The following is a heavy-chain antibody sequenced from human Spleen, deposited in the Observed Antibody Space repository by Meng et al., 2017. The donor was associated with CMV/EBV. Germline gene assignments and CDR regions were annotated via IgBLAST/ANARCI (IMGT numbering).Heavy chain of an antibody. D-gene: IGHD3-16*01. CDR3: ASLGEPLYGHDVWFDP. J-gene: IGHJ5*02. V-gene: IGHV1-2*02. CDR1: GYTFTSYG. Sequence: ASVKVSCKAPGYTFTSYGISWVRQAPGQGLEWMGWINPNSGGTNCGQKFQGRVTMTTDTSISTAYMNLSSLSSDDTAVYYCASLGEPLYGHDVWFDPWGQGTRVTVSS. CDR2: INPNSGGT.